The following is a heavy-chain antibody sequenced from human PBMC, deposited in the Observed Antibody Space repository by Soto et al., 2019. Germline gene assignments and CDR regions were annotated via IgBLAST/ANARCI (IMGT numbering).Heavy chain of an antibody. CDR2: ISAYNGHT. CDR1: GYTFMSYG. CDR3: ARDDKVVAAYDYYYYGMDV. Sequence: QVPLVQSGAEVKKPGASVTVSCKASGYTFMSYGISWVRQAPGQGLEWVGWISAYNGHTKYAQKLQDRVSMTTDTSTSTAYMELRRLRSDDTAVYYCARDDKVVAAYDYYYYGMDVWGQGTTVTVSS. V-gene: IGHV1-18*01. D-gene: IGHD2-15*01. J-gene: IGHJ6*02.